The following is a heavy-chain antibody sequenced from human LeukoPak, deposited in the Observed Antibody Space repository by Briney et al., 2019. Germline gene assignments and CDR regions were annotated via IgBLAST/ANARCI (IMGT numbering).Heavy chain of an antibody. CDR1: GFTFSSYS. CDR3: AKIPSYYDILTGYSNSVDY. Sequence: GGSLRLSCAASGFTFSSYSMNWVRQAPGKGLEWVSGIYWNGAGAAYADSVKGRFTISRDNSKNTLYLQMNSLRAEDTAVYYCAKIPSYYDILTGYSNSVDYWGQGTLVTVSS. V-gene: IGHV3-23*05. J-gene: IGHJ4*02. CDR2: IYWNGAGA. D-gene: IGHD3-9*01.